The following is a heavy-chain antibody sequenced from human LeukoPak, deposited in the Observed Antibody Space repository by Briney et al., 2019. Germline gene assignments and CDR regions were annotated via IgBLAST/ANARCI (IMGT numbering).Heavy chain of an antibody. J-gene: IGHJ4*02. Sequence: PGGSLGLSCAPSGFTFDNFAMTWVRQAPGKGLEWVSEITGSGGSTYYADSVKGRFTISRDNSKNTLYLQMNSLRAEDTAIYYCARGLFDFDYWGQGTLVTVSS. V-gene: IGHV3-23*01. D-gene: IGHD3-10*01. CDR2: ITGSGGST. CDR1: GFTFDNFA. CDR3: ARGLFDFDY.